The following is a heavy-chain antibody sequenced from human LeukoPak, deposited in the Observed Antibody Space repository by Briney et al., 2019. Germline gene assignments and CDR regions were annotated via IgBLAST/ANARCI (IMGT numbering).Heavy chain of an antibody. Sequence: HSGGSLRLXCAASGFTFSSHAMSWVRQAPGKGLEWVSSLSGSGGTTYHADSVKGRFSISRDNSKNTLYLQLNSLRAEDTAVYYCAKGGSTSRVTTSRVVFGYYYYLDVWGKGTPVTVSS. J-gene: IGHJ6*03. D-gene: IGHD4-17*01. CDR2: LSGSGGTT. V-gene: IGHV3-23*01. CDR3: AKGGSTSRVTTSRVVFGYYYYLDV. CDR1: GFTFSSHA.